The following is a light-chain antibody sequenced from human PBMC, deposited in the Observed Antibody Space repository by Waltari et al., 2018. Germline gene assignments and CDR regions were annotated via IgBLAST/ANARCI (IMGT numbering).Light chain of an antibody. CDR3: ATWDDGLSGVV. Sequence: QSVLTQPPSASGTPGQRVTISCSGSSSNIGSNTVTWYQHLPGTAPQLLISLNNRRPSGVPDRFSGSESGTSASLAISGLQSEDEALYYCATWDDGLSGVVFGGGTKVTVL. J-gene: IGLJ3*02. CDR2: LNN. V-gene: IGLV1-44*01. CDR1: SSNIGSNT.